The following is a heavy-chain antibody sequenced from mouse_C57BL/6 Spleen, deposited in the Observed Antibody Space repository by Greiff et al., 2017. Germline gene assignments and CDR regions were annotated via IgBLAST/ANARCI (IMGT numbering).Heavy chain of an antibody. D-gene: IGHD1-1*01. J-gene: IGHJ4*01. CDR2: ISSGSSTI. CDR1: GFTFSDYG. CDR3: AKPAINYYGSSYDAMDY. V-gene: IGHV5-17*01. Sequence: EVMLVESGGGLVKPGGSLKLSCAASGFTFSDYGMHWVRQAPEKGLEWVAYISSGSSTIYYADTVKGRFTISRDNAKNTLFLQMTSLRSEDTAMYYCAKPAINYYGSSYDAMDYWGQGTSVTVSS.